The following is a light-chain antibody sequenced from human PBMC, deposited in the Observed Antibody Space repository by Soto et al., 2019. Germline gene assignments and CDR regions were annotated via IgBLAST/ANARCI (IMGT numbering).Light chain of an antibody. Sequence: EIVLTQSPATLSLSTGERATLSCRASQSVSSSYLAWYQQKPGQAPRLLIYGTSSRATGIPDRFSGSGSGTDFTLTISRLEPEDFAVYYCQQYGNSPITFGQGTLLEIK. CDR3: QQYGNSPIT. J-gene: IGKJ5*01. CDR1: QSVSSSY. V-gene: IGKV3-20*01. CDR2: GTS.